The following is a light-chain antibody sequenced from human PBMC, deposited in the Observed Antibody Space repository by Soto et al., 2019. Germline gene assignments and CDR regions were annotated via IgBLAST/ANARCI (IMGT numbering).Light chain of an antibody. V-gene: IGKV1-39*01. Sequence: DIQMTQSPSSLSASVGDRVTITCRASQTITTYLNWYQQKPGRAPNLLIYAAYTLQSGVPSRFSGSGSGTDCTLAISSLQPEDFAIYYCQQSYSSPRTFGQGTKVEIK. CDR3: QQSYSSPRT. J-gene: IGKJ1*01. CDR2: AAY. CDR1: QTITTY.